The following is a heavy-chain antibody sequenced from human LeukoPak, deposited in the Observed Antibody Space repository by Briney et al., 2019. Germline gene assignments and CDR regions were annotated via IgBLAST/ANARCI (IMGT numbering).Heavy chain of an antibody. CDR1: GFTFSGHS. CDR2: INLDGSER. D-gene: IGHD6-13*01. J-gene: IGHJ4*02. CDR3: GRVIAGAIDY. Sequence: GGSLRLSCAASGFTFSGHSVTWVRQAPGKGLEWVANINLDGSERFYVDFVKGRFTISRDNADNSMYLQMNSLRAEDTAVYYCGRVIAGAIDYWGQGTLVTVSS. V-gene: IGHV3-7*01.